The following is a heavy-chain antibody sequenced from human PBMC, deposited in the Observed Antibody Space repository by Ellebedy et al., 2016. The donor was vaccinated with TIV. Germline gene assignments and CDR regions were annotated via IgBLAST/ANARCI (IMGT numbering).Heavy chain of an antibody. CDR3: ARLQMTTTFNWFDP. D-gene: IGHD4-17*01. CDR2: IKQDGSEK. CDR1: GFTFSSYW. Sequence: GGSLRLXCAASGFTFSSYWMSWVRQAPGKGLEWVANIKQDGSEKYYVDSVKGRFTISRDNAKNSLYLQMSSLRAEDTAVYYCARLQMTTTFNWFDPWGQGTLVTVSS. V-gene: IGHV3-7*03. J-gene: IGHJ5*02.